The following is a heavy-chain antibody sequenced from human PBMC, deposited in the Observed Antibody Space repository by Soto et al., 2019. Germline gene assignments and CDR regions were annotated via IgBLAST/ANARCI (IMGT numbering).Heavy chain of an antibody. J-gene: IGHJ5*02. CDR2: IYYSGST. Sequence: SETLSLSCTVSGVSVSSGSYYWTWIRQPPGRGLEWIGHIYYSGSTNYNPSLKSRVTISLDTSRNQFSLKLSSVTAADTAVYYCAREFAPWGQGTLVTSPQ. CDR3: AREFAP. V-gene: IGHV4-61*01. CDR1: GVSVSSGSYY.